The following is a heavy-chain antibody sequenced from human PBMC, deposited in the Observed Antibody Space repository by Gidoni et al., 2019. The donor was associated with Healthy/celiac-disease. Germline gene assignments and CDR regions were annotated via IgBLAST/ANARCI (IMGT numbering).Heavy chain of an antibody. CDR2: IYTSGST. Sequence: QVQLQESGPGLVKPSQTLSLTCTVSGGSISSGSYYWSWIRQPAGKGLEWIGRIYTSGSTNYNPSLKSRVTISVDTSKNQFSLKLSSVTAAGTAVYYCAGDGAPGGGNLDAFDIWGQGTMVTVSS. V-gene: IGHV4-61*02. J-gene: IGHJ3*02. CDR1: GGSISSGSYY. CDR3: AGDGAPGGGNLDAFDI. D-gene: IGHD2-15*01.